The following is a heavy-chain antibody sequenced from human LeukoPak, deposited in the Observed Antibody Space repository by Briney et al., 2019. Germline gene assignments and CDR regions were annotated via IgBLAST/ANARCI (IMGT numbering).Heavy chain of an antibody. J-gene: IGHJ4*02. CDR1: VGSISSSSYY. D-gene: IGHD3-16*02. CDR2: IYYSGST. V-gene: IGHV4-39*07. CDR3: AREVLDDYVWGSYRYIGY. Sequence: PSETLSLTCTVSVGSISSSSYYWGWIRQPPGKGLEWIGSIYYSGSTYYNPSLKSRVTISVDTSKNQFSLKLSSVTAADTAVYYCAREVLDDYVWGSYRYIGYWGQGTLVTVSS.